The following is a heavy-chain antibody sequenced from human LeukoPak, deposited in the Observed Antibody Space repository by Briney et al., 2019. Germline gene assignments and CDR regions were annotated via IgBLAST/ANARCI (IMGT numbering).Heavy chain of an antibody. CDR3: AKENTIFGVVIIPFDY. CDR1: GFTFSSYA. CDR2: ISGSGGST. V-gene: IGHV3-23*01. Sequence: GGSLRLSCAASGFTFSSYAMSWDRQAPGKGLEWVSAISGSGGSTYYADSVKGRFTISRDNSKNTLYLQMNSLRAEDTAVYYCAKENTIFGVVIIPFDYWGQGTLVTVSS. D-gene: IGHD3-3*01. J-gene: IGHJ4*02.